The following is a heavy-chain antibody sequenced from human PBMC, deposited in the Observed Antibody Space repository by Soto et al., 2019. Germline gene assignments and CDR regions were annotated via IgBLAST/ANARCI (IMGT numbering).Heavy chain of an antibody. CDR2: IYWDDDK. J-gene: IGHJ5*02. CDR3: AHSRGGGNSAWFDP. D-gene: IGHD2-21*02. CDR1: GFSFSTSGVG. V-gene: IGHV2-5*02. Sequence: QITLKESGPTLVKPTQTLTLTCTFAGFSFSTSGVGVGWIRQPPGKALEWLALIYWDDDKRYSPSLKTRLTITKDTSKNQVVLTMTNMDPVDTATYYCAHSRGGGNSAWFDPWGQGTLVTVSS.